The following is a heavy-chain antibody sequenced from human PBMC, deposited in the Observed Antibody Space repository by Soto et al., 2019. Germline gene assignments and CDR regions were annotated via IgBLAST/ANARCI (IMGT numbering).Heavy chain of an antibody. CDR3: ASVRRSPYGLGV. Sequence: ASVKVSCKASGYIFTDHYIHWVRQAPGQGLEWMGWINPISGDTDYAQEFQGRVIMTSDTSILTAYMDLSRLKSDDTAVYYCASVRRSPYGLGVWGQGTTVTVSS. D-gene: IGHD3-16*01. V-gene: IGHV1-2*02. J-gene: IGHJ6*02. CDR2: INPISGDT. CDR1: GYIFTDHY.